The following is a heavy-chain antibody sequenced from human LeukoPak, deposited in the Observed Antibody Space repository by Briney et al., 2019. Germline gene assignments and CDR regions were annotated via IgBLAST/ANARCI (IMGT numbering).Heavy chain of an antibody. J-gene: IGHJ3*02. D-gene: IGHD5-18*01. CDR2: IIPIFGTA. CDR1: GGTFSSYA. CDR3: ASLQGAMATGPHDAFDI. Sequence: GSSVKVSCKASGGTFSSYAISWVRQAPGQGLEWMGGIIPIFGTANYAQKFQGRVTITTDESTSTAYMELSSLRSEDTAVYYCASLQGAMATGPHDAFDIWGQGTMVTVSS. V-gene: IGHV1-69*05.